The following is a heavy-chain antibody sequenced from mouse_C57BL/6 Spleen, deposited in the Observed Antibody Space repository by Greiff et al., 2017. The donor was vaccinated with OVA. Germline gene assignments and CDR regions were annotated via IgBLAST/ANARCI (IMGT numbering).Heavy chain of an antibody. Sequence: QVQLKESGPELVKPGASVKISCKASGYAFSSSWMNWVKQRPGKGLEWIGRIYPGDGDTNYNGKFKGKATLTADKSSSTAYMQLSSLTSEDSAVYFCASGRYDYDPYYFDYWGQGTTLTVSS. J-gene: IGHJ2*01. CDR3: ASGRYDYDPYYFDY. V-gene: IGHV1-82*01. CDR2: IYPGDGDT. CDR1: GYAFSSSW. D-gene: IGHD2-4*01.